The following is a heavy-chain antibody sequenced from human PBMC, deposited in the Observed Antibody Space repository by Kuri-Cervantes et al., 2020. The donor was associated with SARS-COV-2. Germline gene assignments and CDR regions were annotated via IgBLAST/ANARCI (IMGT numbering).Heavy chain of an antibody. J-gene: IGHJ4*02. D-gene: IGHD2-21*01. CDR2: VKTNSGNT. CDR3: YCAPKEGFDS. Sequence: ASVKVSCKAFGYTFNIYDINWVRQATGQGLEWMGMVKTNSGNTLYAQIFQGRVTMTRDASTSTAYMELSSLTSEDTAIYYCYCAPKEGFDSWGQGTLVTVSS. V-gene: IGHV1-8*02. CDR1: GYTFNIYD.